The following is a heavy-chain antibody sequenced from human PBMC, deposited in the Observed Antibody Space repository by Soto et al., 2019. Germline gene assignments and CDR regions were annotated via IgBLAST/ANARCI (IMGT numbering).Heavy chain of an antibody. J-gene: IGHJ3*02. CDR2: ISYDGSNK. CDR1: GFTFSSYG. Sequence: GGSLRLSCAASGFTFSSYGMHWVRQAPGKGLEWVAVISYDGSNKYYADSVKGRFTISRDNSKNTLYLQMNSLRAEDTAVYYCAKDARGYYTCSDIWGQGTMVTVSS. CDR3: AKDARGYYTCSDI. V-gene: IGHV3-30*18. D-gene: IGHD3-3*01.